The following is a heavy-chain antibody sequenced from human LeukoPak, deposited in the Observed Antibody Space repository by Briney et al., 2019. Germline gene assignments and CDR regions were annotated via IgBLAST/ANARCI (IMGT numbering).Heavy chain of an antibody. CDR3: ARARYYYDSSGYRTGDFDY. J-gene: IGHJ4*02. CDR1: GGSISSYY. CDR2: IYYSGST. V-gene: IGHV4-59*08. D-gene: IGHD3-22*01. Sequence: SETLSLTCTVSGGSISSYYWSWIRQPPGKGLEWIGYIYYSGSTSYNPSLKSRVTISVDTSKNQFSLKLSSVTAADTAVYYCARARYYYDSSGYRTGDFDYWGQETLVTVSS.